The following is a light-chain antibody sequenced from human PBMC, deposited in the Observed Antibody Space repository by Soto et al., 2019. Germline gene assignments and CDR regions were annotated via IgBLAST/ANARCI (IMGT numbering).Light chain of an antibody. CDR3: VLYVGSGIWV. V-gene: IGLV8-61*01. CDR2: GTK. Sequence: QSVVTQEPSFSVSPGGTVTLTCGLSSGSVSTSHFPYWYQQTPGQPPRTLIYGTKTRSSGVPDRFSGSILGIRAALTITGAQADDESDYYCVLYVGSGIWVFGGGTKRTVL. CDR1: SGSVSTSHF. J-gene: IGLJ3*02.